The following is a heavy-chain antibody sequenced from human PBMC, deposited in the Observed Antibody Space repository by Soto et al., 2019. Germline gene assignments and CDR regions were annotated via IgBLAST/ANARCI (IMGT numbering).Heavy chain of an antibody. CDR1: GFSFDKYA. CDR2: ISGSGGIT. J-gene: IGHJ6*03. V-gene: IGHV3-23*01. Sequence: EVQLLESVGGLVQPGGSLRLSCAASGFSFDKYAMSWVRQAPGTGLEWVSTISGSGGITFYADSVKGRFAISRDNSKSTLYLQLNSLRAEDTAVYYCAKYRGLQVPSYYMDVWGKGTTVTVPS. D-gene: IGHD1-26*01. CDR3: AKYRGLQVPSYYMDV.